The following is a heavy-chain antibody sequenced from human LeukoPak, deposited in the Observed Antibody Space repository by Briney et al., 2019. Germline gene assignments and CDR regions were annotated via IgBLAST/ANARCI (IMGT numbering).Heavy chain of an antibody. CDR2: IRHDDRGK. CDR1: GFTFSSYA. CDR3: AKCLPLFSSASDYMDV. V-gene: IGHV3-30*02. D-gene: IGHD6-6*01. Sequence: GGSLRLSCAASGFTFSSYAMHWVRQAPGKGLEWVAFIRHDDRGKYYADSVKGRFIISRDNSKSTVSLQMTSLRLDDTAVYYCAKCLPLFSSASDYMDVWGTGTTVIVSS. J-gene: IGHJ6*03.